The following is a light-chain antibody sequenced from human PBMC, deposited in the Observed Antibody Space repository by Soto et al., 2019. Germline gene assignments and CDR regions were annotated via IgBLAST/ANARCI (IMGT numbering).Light chain of an antibody. Sequence: PGQSITISCTGTSSDVGYYNYVSWFQQHPGKAPKLMISEVVNRPSGVSIRFSGSKSGDTASLTITGLQAEDEADYYCSSYAAGSIYVFGTGTKVTVL. CDR3: SSYAAGSIYV. J-gene: IGLJ1*01. V-gene: IGLV2-14*01. CDR1: SSDVGYYNY. CDR2: EVV.